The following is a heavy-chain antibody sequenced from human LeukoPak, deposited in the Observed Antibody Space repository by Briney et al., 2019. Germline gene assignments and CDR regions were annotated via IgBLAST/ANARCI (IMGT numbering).Heavy chain of an antibody. Sequence: PGRSLRLSCAASGFTFSSYGMHWVRQAPGKGLEWVAVISYDGGNKYYADSVKGRFTISRDNSKNTLYLQMNSLRAEDTAVFYCAKSWESIAAAGTDYWGQGTLVTVSS. V-gene: IGHV3-30*18. CDR2: ISYDGGNK. CDR3: AKSWESIAAAGTDY. CDR1: GFTFSSYG. D-gene: IGHD6-13*01. J-gene: IGHJ4*02.